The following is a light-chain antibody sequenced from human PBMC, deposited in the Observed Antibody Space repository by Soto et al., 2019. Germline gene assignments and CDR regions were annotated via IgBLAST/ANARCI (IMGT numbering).Light chain of an antibody. CDR2: RAS. CDR3: QQYNNWPLT. J-gene: IGKJ4*01. CDR1: QSVSSN. V-gene: IGKV3-15*01. Sequence: EIVMTQSPGTPSVSPGERATLSCRASQSVSSNLAWYQQIPGQAPRLLIYRASTRDVGVPARFSGSGSGTEFTLTISSLQSEDFAIYYCQQYNNWPLTFGGGTKVDIK.